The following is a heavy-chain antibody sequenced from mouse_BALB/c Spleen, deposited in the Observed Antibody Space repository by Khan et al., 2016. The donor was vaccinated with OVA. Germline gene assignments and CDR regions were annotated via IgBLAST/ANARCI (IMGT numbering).Heavy chain of an antibody. J-gene: IGHJ2*01. CDR1: GYSITSGYG. CDR2: ISYSGST. D-gene: IGHD1-2*01. V-gene: IGHV3-2*02. Sequence: EVELQESGPGLVKPSQSLSLTCPVTGYSITSGYGWNWIRQFPGNKLEWMGYISYSGSTNYNPSLKSRISITRDTSKNQFFLQLNSVTTEDTATYYCARTARIKYWGQGTTLTVSS. CDR3: ARTARIKY.